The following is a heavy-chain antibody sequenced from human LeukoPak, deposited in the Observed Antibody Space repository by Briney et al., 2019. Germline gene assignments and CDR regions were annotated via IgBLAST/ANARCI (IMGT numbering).Heavy chain of an antibody. CDR3: ARRHQLAIYGMDV. Sequence: NSSETLSLTCTVSGGSISSSSYSWGWIRQPPGKGLEWIGSIYYSGSTYYNPSLKSRVTISVDTSKNQFSLKLSSVTAADTAVYYCARRHQLAIYGMDVWGQGTTVTVSS. CDR1: GGSISSSSYS. CDR2: IYYSGST. D-gene: IGHD2-2*01. V-gene: IGHV4-39*01. J-gene: IGHJ6*02.